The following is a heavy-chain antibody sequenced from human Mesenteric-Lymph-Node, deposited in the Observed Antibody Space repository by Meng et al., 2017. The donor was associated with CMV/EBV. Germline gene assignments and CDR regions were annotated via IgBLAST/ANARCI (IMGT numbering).Heavy chain of an antibody. Sequence: GESLKISCAASGFTFDSYAMSWVRQAPGGGLEWVAAISASGDGNYYSDSVKGRFAISRDNSKNTLYIQMNSLRAEDTAVYYCAKVSLFGCSTTSCYPFDYWGQGALVTVSS. J-gene: IGHJ4*02. CDR2: ISASGDGN. V-gene: IGHV3-23*01. CDR3: AKVSLFGCSTTSCYPFDY. D-gene: IGHD2-2*01. CDR1: GFTFDSYA.